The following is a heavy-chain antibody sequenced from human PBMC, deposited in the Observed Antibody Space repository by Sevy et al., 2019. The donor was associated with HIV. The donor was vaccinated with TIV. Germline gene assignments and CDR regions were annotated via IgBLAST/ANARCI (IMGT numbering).Heavy chain of an antibody. CDR1: GFTFSSYS. CDR2: ISSSSNFI. CDR3: ARGEYCSSTTCSYFDY. Sequence: GGSLRLSCAASGFTFSSYSINWVRQAPGKGLEWVSSISSSSNFIYYADSVKGRFTNSRDNAKNSLYLQMHSLRAEDTAVYYCARGEYCSSTTCSYFDYWGQGTLVTVSS. V-gene: IGHV3-21*01. D-gene: IGHD2-2*01. J-gene: IGHJ4*02.